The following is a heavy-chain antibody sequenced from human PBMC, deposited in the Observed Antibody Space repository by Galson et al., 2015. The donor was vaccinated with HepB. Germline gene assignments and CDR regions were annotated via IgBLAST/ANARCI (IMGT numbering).Heavy chain of an antibody. D-gene: IGHD3-16*02. V-gene: IGHV1-2*06. J-gene: IGHJ4*02. Sequence: SVKVSCKASGYTFTGYYMHWVRQAPGQGLEWMGRINPNSGGTNYAQKFQGRVTMTRDTSISTAYMELSRLRSDDTAVYYCARECDYIWGSYRGHPPDYWGQGTLVTVSS. CDR1: GYTFTGYY. CDR3: ARECDYIWGSYRGHPPDY. CDR2: INPNSGGT.